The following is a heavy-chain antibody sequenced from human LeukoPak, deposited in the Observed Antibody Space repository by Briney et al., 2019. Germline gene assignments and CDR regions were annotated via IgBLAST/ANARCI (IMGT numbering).Heavy chain of an antibody. D-gene: IGHD3-3*01. Sequence: GASVKVSCKASGGTFSSYAISWVRQAPGQGLEWMGGIIPIFGTANYAQKFQGRVTITADESTSTAYMELSSLRSEDTAVYYCARGRLLWSGYYSVFEAFDIWGQGTMVTVSS. J-gene: IGHJ3*02. CDR3: ARGRLLWSGYYSVFEAFDI. CDR1: GGTFSSYA. V-gene: IGHV1-69*13. CDR2: IIPIFGTA.